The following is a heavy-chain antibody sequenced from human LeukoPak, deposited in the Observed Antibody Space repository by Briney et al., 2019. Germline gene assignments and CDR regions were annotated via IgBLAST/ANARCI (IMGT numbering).Heavy chain of an antibody. CDR2: IYPGDSDT. J-gene: IGHJ5*02. D-gene: IGHD3-22*01. CDR1: GYSFTSYW. V-gene: IGHV5-51*01. CDR3: ARQGYRGSFDSAFWFDP. Sequence: GESLKISCKGSGYSFTSYWIGGGRQMPGKGLEGMGIIYPGDSDTRYSPSVQGQVTISADKSTSTDYLQWSSLKASDTAMYYCARQGYRGSFDSAFWFDPWGQGTLVTVSS.